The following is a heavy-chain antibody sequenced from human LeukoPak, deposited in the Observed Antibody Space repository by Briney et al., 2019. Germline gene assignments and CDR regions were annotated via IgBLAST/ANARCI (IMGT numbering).Heavy chain of an antibody. CDR3: AKDLTSTVTTGYLDY. V-gene: IGHV3-23*01. CDR1: GFTFSSYA. CDR2: ISGSGGST. Sequence: GGSLRLSCAASGFTFSSYAMSWVRQAPGKGLEWVSSISGSGGSTYYADSVKARFSISRDNSKNMLYLQMNSLRAEDTAVYYCAKDLTSTVTTGYLDYWGQGTLVTVSS. J-gene: IGHJ4*02. D-gene: IGHD4-17*01.